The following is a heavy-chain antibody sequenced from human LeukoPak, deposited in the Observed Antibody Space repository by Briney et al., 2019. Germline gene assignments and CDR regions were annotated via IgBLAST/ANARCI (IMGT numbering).Heavy chain of an antibody. CDR3: ARHSASGSYYLFDS. CDR1: GDSISSSTYY. D-gene: IGHD3-10*01. V-gene: IGHV4-39*01. Sequence: PSETLSLTCSVSGDSISSSTYYWGWIRLPPGKGLEWIGTIYYSGTTYYNPALKSRVTISVDTSENQFSLKLSSVTAADTAVYYCARHSASGSYYLFDSWGQGTLVTVSS. CDR2: IYYSGTT. J-gene: IGHJ4*02.